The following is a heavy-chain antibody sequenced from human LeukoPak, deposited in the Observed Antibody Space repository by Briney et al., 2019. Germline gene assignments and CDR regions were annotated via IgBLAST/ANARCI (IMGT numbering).Heavy chain of an antibody. CDR3: GRQDYSNYVDY. CDR1: GFSISSGYY. D-gene: IGHD4-11*01. Sequence: SETLSLTCAVSGFSISSGYYWGWIRQPPGKGLEWIGSIYHIGSTYYNPSLKSRVTISVDTSKNRFSLKLSSVTAADTAVYYCGRQDYSNYVDYWGQGILVTVSS. V-gene: IGHV4-38-2*01. CDR2: IYHIGST. J-gene: IGHJ4*02.